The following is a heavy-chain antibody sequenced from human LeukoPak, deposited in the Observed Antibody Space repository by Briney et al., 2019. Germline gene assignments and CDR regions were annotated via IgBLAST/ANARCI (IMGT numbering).Heavy chain of an antibody. D-gene: IGHD1-26*01. CDR1: GFTFSSYG. Sequence: LRLSCAASGFTFSSYGMSWVRQHPGKGLEWMGYIYYSGSTYYNPSLKSRVTISVDTSKSQFSLKLSSVTAADTAVYYCARAFSGSYYSFFDYWGQGTLVTVSS. CDR3: ARAFSGSYYSFFDY. V-gene: IGHV4-31*02. CDR2: IYYSGST. J-gene: IGHJ4*02.